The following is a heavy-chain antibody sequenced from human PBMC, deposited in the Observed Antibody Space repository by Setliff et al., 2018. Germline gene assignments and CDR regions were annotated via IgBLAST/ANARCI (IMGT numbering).Heavy chain of an antibody. V-gene: IGHV3-23*01. Sequence: GGSLRLSCAASGFTFSNYAMGWVRQAPGEGLEWVSSISGSASSTYYADSVKGRFTISRDNSKNTLFLQMLSLRVEDTAVYYCAKAPSTIFGMLNWFGPWGQGTLVTVSS. CDR3: AKAPSTIFGMLNWFGP. CDR2: ISGSASST. J-gene: IGHJ5*02. CDR1: GFTFSNYA. D-gene: IGHD3-3*01.